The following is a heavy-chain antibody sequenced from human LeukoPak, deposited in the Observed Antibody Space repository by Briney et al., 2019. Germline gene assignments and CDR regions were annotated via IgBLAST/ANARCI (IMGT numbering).Heavy chain of an antibody. CDR3: ARHGVYGSGSTPFIHPKFDP. CDR1: GYSFTNYW. V-gene: IGHV5-51*01. CDR2: IYPGDSDT. J-gene: IGHJ5*02. D-gene: IGHD3-10*01. Sequence: GESLKISCKGSGYSFTNYWIGWVRQMPGKGLEWMGIIYPGDSDTRYSPSFQGQVTISADKSISTAYLQWSSLKASDTAMYYCARHGVYGSGSTPFIHPKFDPWGQGTLVTVSS.